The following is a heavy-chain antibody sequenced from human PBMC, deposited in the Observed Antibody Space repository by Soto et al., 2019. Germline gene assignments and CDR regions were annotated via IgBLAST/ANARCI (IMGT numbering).Heavy chain of an antibody. D-gene: IGHD2-15*01. CDR1: GYTFTGYY. V-gene: IGHV1-2*02. Sequence: EASVKVSCKASGYTFTGYYMHWVRQAPGQGLEWMGWINPNSGGANYAQKFQGRVTMTRDTSISTAYMELSRLRSDDTAVYYCASLGRYCSGGSCYLYYYYGMDVWGQGTTVTVSS. CDR2: INPNSGGA. J-gene: IGHJ6*02. CDR3: ASLGRYCSGGSCYLYYYYGMDV.